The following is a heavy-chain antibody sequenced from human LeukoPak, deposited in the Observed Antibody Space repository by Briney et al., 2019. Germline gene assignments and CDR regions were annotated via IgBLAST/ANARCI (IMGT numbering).Heavy chain of an antibody. CDR3: VRGYSGSYRADY. J-gene: IGHJ4*02. V-gene: IGHV3-74*01. CDR2: INSDGSST. D-gene: IGHD1-26*01. Sequence: GGSLRLSCVASGFTFNNYATSWVRQAPGKGLVWVSRINSDGSSTTYADSVKGRFTISRDNAETTLSLQVNSLRAEDTAVYYCVRGYSGSYRADYWGQGTLVTVSS. CDR1: GFTFNNYA.